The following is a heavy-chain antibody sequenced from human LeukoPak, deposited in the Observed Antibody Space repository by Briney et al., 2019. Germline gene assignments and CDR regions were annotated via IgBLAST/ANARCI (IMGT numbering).Heavy chain of an antibody. CDR1: GFTFSGSA. J-gene: IGHJ5*02. Sequence: GRSLRLSCAASGFTFSGSAMHWVRQASGKGLEWVGRIRSKANSYATAYAASARGRFTISRDDSKNTAYLQMNSLNTEDTAVYYCTKGSAPAGSNNWFDPWGQGTLVTVSS. CDR2: IRSKANSYAT. V-gene: IGHV3-73*01. CDR3: TKGSAPAGSNNWFDP. D-gene: IGHD6-13*01.